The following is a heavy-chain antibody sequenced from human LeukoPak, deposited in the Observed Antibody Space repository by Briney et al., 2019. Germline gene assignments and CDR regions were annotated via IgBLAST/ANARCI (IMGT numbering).Heavy chain of an antibody. CDR2: ISSSSSTI. CDR3: ARDPDYYDSSGYYGRAFDI. D-gene: IGHD3-22*01. Sequence: GGSLRLSCAASGFTFSSYSMNWVRQAPGKGLEWVSYISSSSSTIYYADSVKGRFTISRDNAKNSLYLQMNSLRAEDTAVYYCARDPDYYDSSGYYGRAFDIWGQGTMVTVSS. CDR1: GFTFSSYS. V-gene: IGHV3-48*01. J-gene: IGHJ3*02.